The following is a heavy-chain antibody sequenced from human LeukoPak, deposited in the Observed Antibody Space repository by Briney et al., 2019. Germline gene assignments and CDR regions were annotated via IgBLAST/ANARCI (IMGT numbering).Heavy chain of an antibody. J-gene: IGHJ6*03. D-gene: IGHD4-23*01. V-gene: IGHV4-34*01. CDR3: ARREPHGDYGGKIRYYYYMDV. CDR1: GGSFSGYY. Sequence: SETLSLTCAVYGGSFSGYYWSWIRQPPGKGLEWIGEISHSGSTNYNPSLKSRVTISVDTSKNQFSLKLSSVTAADTAMYYCARREPHGDYGGKIRYYYYMDVWGKGTTITISS. CDR2: ISHSGST.